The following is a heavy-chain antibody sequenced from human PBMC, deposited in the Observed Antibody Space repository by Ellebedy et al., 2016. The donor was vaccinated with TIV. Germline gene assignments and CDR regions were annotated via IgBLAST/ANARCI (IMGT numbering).Heavy chain of an antibody. J-gene: IGHJ5*02. V-gene: IGHV3-21*01. Sequence: GESLKISXAASGFTFSSYAMSWVRQAPGKGLEWVSSISSSSSYIYYADSVKGRFTISRDNAKNSLYLQMNSLRAEDTAVYYCASGRGVENWFDPWGQGTLVTVSS. D-gene: IGHD3-10*01. CDR2: ISSSSSYI. CDR1: GFTFSSYA. CDR3: ASGRGVENWFDP.